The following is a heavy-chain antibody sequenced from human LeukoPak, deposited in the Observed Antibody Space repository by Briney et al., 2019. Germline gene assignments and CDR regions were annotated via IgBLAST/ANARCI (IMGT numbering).Heavy chain of an antibody. CDR1: GYTFTSYY. Sequence: ASVKVSCKASGYTFTSYYMHWVRQAPGQGLEWMGMINHSGGSTSYAQKFQGRVTMTRDTSTRTVYMELSSLRSEDTAVYYCARDIAAAGAYWYFDLWGRGTLVTVSS. V-gene: IGHV1-46*01. CDR3: ARDIAAAGAYWYFDL. J-gene: IGHJ2*01. CDR2: INHSGGST. D-gene: IGHD6-13*01.